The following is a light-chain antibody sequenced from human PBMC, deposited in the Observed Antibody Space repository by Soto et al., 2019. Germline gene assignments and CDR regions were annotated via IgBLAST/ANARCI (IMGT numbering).Light chain of an antibody. CDR2: DLN. CDR3: CSYTSSNTFV. J-gene: IGLJ1*01. V-gene: IGLV2-14*01. Sequence: QSVLAQPASVSGSPGQSITISCIGTGSDVGGYNYVSWYQQHPGKVPKMMIYDLNNRPSGVSNRFSGSKSGNTASLTISGLQAEDEADYYCCSYTSSNTFVFGTGTKVTV. CDR1: GSDVGGYNY.